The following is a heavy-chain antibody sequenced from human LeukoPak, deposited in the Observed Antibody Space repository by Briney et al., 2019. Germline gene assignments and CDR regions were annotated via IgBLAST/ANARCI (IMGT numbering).Heavy chain of an antibody. CDR2: IRGSGSAI. V-gene: IGHV3-48*03. CDR3: ATDHPFIVGAPECFDF. J-gene: IGHJ4*02. CDR1: GFTFSSYE. D-gene: IGHD1-26*01. Sequence: GGSLRLSCAASGFTFSSYEMNWVRHAPGQGLEWVSYIRGSGSAIHYADSVKGRFTISRDNAKNSLYLQMNSLRAEDTAVYYCATDHPFIVGAPECFDFWGQGTLVTVSS.